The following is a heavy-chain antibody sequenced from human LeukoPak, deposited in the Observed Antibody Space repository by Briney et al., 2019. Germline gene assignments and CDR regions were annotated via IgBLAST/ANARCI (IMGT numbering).Heavy chain of an antibody. J-gene: IGHJ3*02. CDR3: AKALWDFWHLPEDI. D-gene: IGHD3-3*01. CDR2: ISGSGGST. Sequence: HTGGSLRLSCAASGFTFSSYAMSWVRQAPGKGLEWVSAISGSGGSTYYADSVKGRFTISRDNSKNTLYLQMNSLRAEDTAVYYCAKALWDFWHLPEDIWGQGTMVTVSS. CDR1: GFTFSSYA. V-gene: IGHV3-23*01.